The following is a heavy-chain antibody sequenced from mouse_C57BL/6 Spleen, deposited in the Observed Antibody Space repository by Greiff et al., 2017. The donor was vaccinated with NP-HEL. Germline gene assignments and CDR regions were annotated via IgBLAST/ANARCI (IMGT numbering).Heavy chain of an antibody. CDR2: IDPENGDT. CDR1: GFNIKDDY. D-gene: IGHD1-1*01. Sequence: EVMLVESGAELVRPGASVKLSCTASGFNIKDDYMHWVKQRPEQGLEWIGWIDPENGDTEYASKFQGKATITADTSSNTAYLQLSSLTSEDTAVYYCTRSQITTVVGMDYWGQGTSVTVSS. V-gene: IGHV14-4*01. J-gene: IGHJ4*01. CDR3: TRSQITTVVGMDY.